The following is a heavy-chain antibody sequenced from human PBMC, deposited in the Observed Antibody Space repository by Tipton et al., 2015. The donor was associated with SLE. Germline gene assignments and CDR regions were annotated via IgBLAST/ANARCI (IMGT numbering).Heavy chain of an antibody. D-gene: IGHD7-27*01. Sequence: LRLSCTVSGDSISSYYWSWIRQPPGKGLEWIGYIYYSGSTNYNPSLKSRVTISVDTSKNQFSLNLSSVTAADTAVYYCARETTGDTYYYYGMDVWGQGTTVTVSS. CDR3: ARETTGDTYYYYGMDV. V-gene: IGHV4-59*01. CDR2: IYYSGST. CDR1: GDSISSYY. J-gene: IGHJ6*02.